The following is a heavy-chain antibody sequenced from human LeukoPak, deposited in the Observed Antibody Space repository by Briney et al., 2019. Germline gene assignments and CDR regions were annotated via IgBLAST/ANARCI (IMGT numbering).Heavy chain of an antibody. D-gene: IGHD2-21*02. CDR2: IVVGSGNT. Sequence: GASVKVSCKASGFTFTSSAVQWVRQARGQRLEWIGWIVVGSGNTNYAQKFQERVTITRDVPTSTAYMELSSLRSEDTAVYYCAAYIVVVTAIQDYWGQGTLVTVSS. J-gene: IGHJ4*02. CDR1: GFTFTSSA. V-gene: IGHV1-58*01. CDR3: AAYIVVVTAIQDY.